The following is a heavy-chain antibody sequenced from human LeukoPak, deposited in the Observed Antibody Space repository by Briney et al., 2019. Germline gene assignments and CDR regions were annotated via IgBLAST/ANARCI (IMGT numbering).Heavy chain of an antibody. V-gene: IGHV4-4*02. CDR2: IYYSGST. J-gene: IGHJ6*02. D-gene: IGHD3-16*01. CDR3: AAGDREYGMDV. Sequence: PSGTLSLTCAVSGGSISSSNRWSWVRQPPGKGLEWIGSIYYSGSTYYNPSLKSRVTISVDTSKNQFSLKLSSVTAADTAVYYCAAGDREYGMDVWGQGSTVTVSS. CDR1: GGSISSSNR.